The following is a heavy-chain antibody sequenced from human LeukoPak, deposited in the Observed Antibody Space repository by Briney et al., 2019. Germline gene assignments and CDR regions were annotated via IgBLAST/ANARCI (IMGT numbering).Heavy chain of an antibody. CDR2: ISSSGDTI. J-gene: IGHJ4*02. V-gene: IGHV3-11*04. Sequence: GGSLRLSCAASGFTFKDYYMNWIRQAPGKGLEWVSYISSSGDTIYHADSVKGRFTISRDNANNSMYLQMNSLRAEDTAVYYCARVQGGYYDSSGYFPHPNDYWGQGTLVTVSS. D-gene: IGHD3-22*01. CDR1: GFTFKDYY. CDR3: ARVQGGYYDSSGYFPHPNDY.